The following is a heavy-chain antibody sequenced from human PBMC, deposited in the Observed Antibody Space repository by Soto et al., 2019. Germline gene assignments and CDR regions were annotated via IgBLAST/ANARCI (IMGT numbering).Heavy chain of an antibody. D-gene: IGHD2-15*01. CDR1: GGSISSSSYY. Sequence: QLQLQESGPGPVKPSETLSLTCTVSGGSISSSSYYWGWIRQPPGKGLEWIGSIYYSGSTYYNPSLKSRVTISGDTSKNQFSLKLSSVTAADTAVYYCARHTPAISISDHWGQGTLVTVSS. CDR3: ARHTPAISISDH. V-gene: IGHV4-39*01. CDR2: IYYSGST. J-gene: IGHJ4*02.